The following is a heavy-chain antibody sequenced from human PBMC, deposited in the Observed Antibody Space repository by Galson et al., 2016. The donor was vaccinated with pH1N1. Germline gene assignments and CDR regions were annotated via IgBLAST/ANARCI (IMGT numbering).Heavy chain of an antibody. J-gene: IGHJ4*02. D-gene: IGHD3-22*01. CDR2: ISGSGEST. CDR3: LKYDSSGFYYGRLFD. Sequence: SLRLSCSASGFTFSNFAMSWVRQAPGKGLEWVSAISGSGESTYYADSVKGRFTISRDNPKNTLYLQLNSLRAGDTAVYYCLKYDSSGFYYGRLFDWGQGTLVTVSS. V-gene: IGHV3-23*01. CDR1: GFTFSNFA.